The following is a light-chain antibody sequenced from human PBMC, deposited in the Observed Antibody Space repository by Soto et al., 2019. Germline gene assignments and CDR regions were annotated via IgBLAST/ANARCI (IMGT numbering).Light chain of an antibody. Sequence: DIQMTQSPSSLSASVGDRVTITCQATQDIRNSLNWYQQEAGKAPKLLIYDASNLETGVPSRFSGSGSGTDFTFTINSLQPEDFATYFCQQYDDLPYTFGQGTKLEIK. CDR2: DAS. V-gene: IGKV1-33*01. J-gene: IGKJ2*01. CDR3: QQYDDLPYT. CDR1: QDIRNS.